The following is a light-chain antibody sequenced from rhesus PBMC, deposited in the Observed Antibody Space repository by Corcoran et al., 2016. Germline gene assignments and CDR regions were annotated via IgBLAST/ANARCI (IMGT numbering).Light chain of an antibody. J-gene: IGKJ1*01. Sequence: DIQMTQSPSSLSASVGDRVTITCRASQAISIWLAWYQQKPGKAPKLLIYKASALESGGPSRFSGSGSGTEFTLTIGNLQPEDFATYYCQQHYSAPRTFGQGTKVEIK. CDR1: QAISIW. V-gene: IGKV1-21*01. CDR2: KAS. CDR3: QQHYSAPRT.